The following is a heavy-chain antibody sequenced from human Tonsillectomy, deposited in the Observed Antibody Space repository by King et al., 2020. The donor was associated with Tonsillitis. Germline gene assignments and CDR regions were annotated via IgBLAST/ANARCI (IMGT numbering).Heavy chain of an antibody. Sequence: VQLVESGGGLVKPGGSLRLSCVASGLTFTNAWMTWVRQAPGKGLEWVGRIKSRADGETTDYAAPVKGRFTISRDDSKSTMYMEITSLILEDTAVYYCAAGYYDSIIGYRGDWFHSWGQGTLVTVSS. V-gene: IGHV3-15*01. CDR2: IKSRADGETT. CDR3: AAGYYDSIIGYRGDWFHS. CDR1: GLTFTNAW. D-gene: IGHD5-24*01. J-gene: IGHJ5*01.